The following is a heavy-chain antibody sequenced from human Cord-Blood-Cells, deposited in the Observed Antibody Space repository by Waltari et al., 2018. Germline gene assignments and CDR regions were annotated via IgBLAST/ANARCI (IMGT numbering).Heavy chain of an antibody. CDR2: INHSGST. Sequence: QVQLQQWGAGLLKPSETLSLTCAVYGGSFSGYYWSWIRQPPGKGLEWIGEINHSGSTNYTPTLKSRVTISVDTSKNQFSLKLSSVTAADTAVYYCARISKGMFDYWGQGTLVTVSS. J-gene: IGHJ4*02. V-gene: IGHV4-34*01. CDR1: GGSFSGYY. CDR3: ARISKGMFDY.